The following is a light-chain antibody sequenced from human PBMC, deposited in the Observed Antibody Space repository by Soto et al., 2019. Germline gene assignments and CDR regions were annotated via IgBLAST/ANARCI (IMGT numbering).Light chain of an antibody. Sequence: DIVLTQSPGTLSLSPGERATVSCRASQSVSSNLAWYQQKPGQPPRLLIYGASTRATGIPARFSGSGSGTEFTLTISSLQSEDFAVYYCQQYNNWPPWTFGQGTKVDI. CDR3: QQYNNWPPWT. CDR2: GAS. CDR1: QSVSSN. V-gene: IGKV3-15*01. J-gene: IGKJ1*01.